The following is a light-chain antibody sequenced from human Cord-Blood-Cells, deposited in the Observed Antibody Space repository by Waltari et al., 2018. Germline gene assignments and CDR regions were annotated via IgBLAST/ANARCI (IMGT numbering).Light chain of an antibody. CDR3: MQALQTPPFT. J-gene: IGKJ3*01. V-gene: IGKV2-28*01. CDR2: LGS. CDR1: QSLLHSNGYNY. Sequence: DIVMTQSPLSLPVTPGEPASISCRSSQSLLHSNGYNYLDWYLQKPGQSPQLLIYLGSNRASGVPDRFSGSGSGTDFTLKISRVEAEYVGVYYCMQALQTPPFTFGTGIKVDIK.